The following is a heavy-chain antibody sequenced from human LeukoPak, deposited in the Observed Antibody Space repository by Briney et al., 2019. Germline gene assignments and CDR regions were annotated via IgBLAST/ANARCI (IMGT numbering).Heavy chain of an antibody. J-gene: IGHJ4*02. Sequence: ASVKVSCKVSGYTLTELSMHWVRQAPGKGPEWMGGFDPEDGETIYAQKFQGRVTMTEDTSTATAYMELSSLRSEDTAVYYCATAPITMVRGVIGYWGQGTLVTVSS. CDR2: FDPEDGET. CDR3: ATAPITMVRGVIGY. CDR1: GYTLTELS. D-gene: IGHD3-10*01. V-gene: IGHV1-24*01.